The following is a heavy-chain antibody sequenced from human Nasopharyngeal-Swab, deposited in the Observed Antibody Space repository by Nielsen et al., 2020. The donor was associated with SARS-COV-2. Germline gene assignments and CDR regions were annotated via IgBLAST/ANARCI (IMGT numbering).Heavy chain of an antibody. D-gene: IGHD6-6*01. CDR1: GFTSSSYS. V-gene: IGHV3-21*01. CDR2: ISSSSSYI. Sequence: GESLKISCAASGFTSSSYSMNWVRQAPGKGLEWVSSISSSSSYIYYADSVKGRFTISRDNAKNSLYLQMNSLRAEDTAVYYCARDTIEYSSSSSNYYYYYGMDVWGQGTTVTVSS. J-gene: IGHJ6*02. CDR3: ARDTIEYSSSSSNYYYYYGMDV.